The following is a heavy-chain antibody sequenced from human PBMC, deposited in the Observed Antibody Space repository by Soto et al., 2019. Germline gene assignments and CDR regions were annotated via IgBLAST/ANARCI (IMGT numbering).Heavy chain of an antibody. D-gene: IGHD3-10*01. CDR1: GGSISSSSYY. CDR2: IYYSGST. J-gene: IGHJ3*02. CDR3: ARRDYYGSGDDAFDI. Sequence: QLQLQESGPGLVKPSETLSLTCTVSGGSISSSSYYWGWIRQPPGKGLEWIGSIYYSGSTYYNPSLKSRVTISVDTSKNQFSLKLSSVTAADTAVYYCARRDYYGSGDDAFDIWGQGTMVTVSS. V-gene: IGHV4-39*01.